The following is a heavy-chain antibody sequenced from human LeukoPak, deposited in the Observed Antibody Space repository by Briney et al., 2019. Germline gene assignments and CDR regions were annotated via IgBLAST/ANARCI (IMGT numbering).Heavy chain of an antibody. Sequence: GGPLRLSCTASGLTFNNYAMSWVRQAPGKGLEWVSSINGRGGVIYYADSVNSRFTTSRDTSKNTLYLQMNNLGAGDTAIYYSAKDPPLNTIEVFEYWGQGTPVTVSS. D-gene: IGHD3-3*01. J-gene: IGHJ4*02. V-gene: IGHV3-23*01. CDR2: INGRGGVI. CDR3: AKDPPLNTIEVFEY. CDR1: GLTFNNYA.